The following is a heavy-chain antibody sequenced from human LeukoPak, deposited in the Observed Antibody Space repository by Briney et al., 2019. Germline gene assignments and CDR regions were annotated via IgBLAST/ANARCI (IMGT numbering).Heavy chain of an antibody. Sequence: SQTLSLTCAIAGVSVSSNSAAWNWIRQSPSRGLEWLGRTYYRSKWYNYAVSVKSRLTINPDTYKNQFSLQLNSVTPEDTAVYYCARGGAGGRAFDIWGQGTMVTVSS. CDR3: ARGGAGGRAFDI. J-gene: IGHJ3*02. CDR1: GVSVSSNSAA. V-gene: IGHV6-1*01. D-gene: IGHD2-15*01. CDR2: TYYRSKWY.